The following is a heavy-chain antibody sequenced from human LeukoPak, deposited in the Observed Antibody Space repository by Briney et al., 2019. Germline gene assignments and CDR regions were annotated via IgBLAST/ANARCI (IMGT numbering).Heavy chain of an antibody. Sequence: SETLSLTCTVSDGSISSYYWSWIRQPPGKGLEWIGYIYYSGSTNYNPSLKSRVTISVDTSKNQFSLKLSSVTAADTAVYYCARVLRPMASQYYFDYWGQGTLVTVSS. V-gene: IGHV4-59*01. CDR2: IYYSGST. CDR1: DGSISSYY. J-gene: IGHJ4*02. CDR3: ARVLRPMASQYYFDY. D-gene: IGHD3-10*01.